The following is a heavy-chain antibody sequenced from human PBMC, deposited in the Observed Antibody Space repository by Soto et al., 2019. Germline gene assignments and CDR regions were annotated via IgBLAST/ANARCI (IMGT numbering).Heavy chain of an antibody. CDR1: GFTFSSYE. V-gene: IGHV3-48*03. CDR2: ISSSGSTI. Sequence: PGGSLRLSCAASGFTFSSYEMNWVRQAPGKGLEWVSYISSSGSTIYYADSVKGRFTISRDNARNSLYLQMNSLRAEDTAVYYCARDFHRARAYFPASDYGMDVWGQGTTVTVSS. J-gene: IGHJ6*02. CDR3: ARDFHRARAYFPASDYGMDV. D-gene: IGHD6-6*01.